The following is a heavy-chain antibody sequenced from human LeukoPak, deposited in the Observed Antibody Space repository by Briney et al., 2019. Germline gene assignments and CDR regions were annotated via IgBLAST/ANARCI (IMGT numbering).Heavy chain of an antibody. CDR3: ARVKKGSGSYYNVYWFDP. J-gene: IGHJ5*02. V-gene: IGHV3-11*04. CDR1: GFTFIDYY. CDR2: ISSSGSTI. D-gene: IGHD3-10*01. Sequence: GGSLRLSCAASGFTFIDYYMSWFRQAPGEGLEWFSYISSSGSTIYYSDSVKGRFTISRDNAKNSLYLQMNSLRAEDTAVYYCARVKKGSGSYYNVYWFDPWGQGTLVTVSS.